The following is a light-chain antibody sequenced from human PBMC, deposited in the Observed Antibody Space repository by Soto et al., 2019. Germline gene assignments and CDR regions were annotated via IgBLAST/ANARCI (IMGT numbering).Light chain of an antibody. CDR2: TAS. CDR3: QQLTSYPIT. V-gene: IGKV1-9*01. J-gene: IGKJ5*01. CDR1: QGISNY. Sequence: DIQLSQSPSFLSASVGDRVTITCRASQGISNYLAWYQRKPGKAPKLLISTASILQSGVPSRFSGSGSGTEFTLPISSLQPEDFATYYCQQLTSYPITFGQGTRLEIK.